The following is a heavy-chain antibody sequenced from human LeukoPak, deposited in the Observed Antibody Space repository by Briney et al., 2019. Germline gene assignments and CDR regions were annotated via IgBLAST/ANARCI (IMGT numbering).Heavy chain of an antibody. CDR1: GFTFSGYT. CDR2: ISYDGSNK. D-gene: IGHD4-17*01. CDR3: ARELRRESDY. Sequence: PGGSLRLSCTASGFTFSGYTMHWVRQAPGKGLEWVAVISYDGSNKYYADSVKGRFTISRDNSKNTLYLQMNSLRAEDTAVYYCARELRRESDYWGQGTLVTVSS. V-gene: IGHV3-30*04. J-gene: IGHJ4*02.